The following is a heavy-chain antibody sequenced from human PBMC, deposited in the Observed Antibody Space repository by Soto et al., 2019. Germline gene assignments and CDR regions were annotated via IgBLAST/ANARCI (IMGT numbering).Heavy chain of an antibody. J-gene: IGHJ4*02. CDR2: ISSSSSYI. D-gene: IGHD1-26*01. V-gene: IGHV3-21*01. Sequence: KPGGSLRLSCAASGFTFSSYSMNWVRQAPGKGLEWVSSISSSSSYIYYADSVKGRFTISRDNAKNSLYLQMNSLRAEDTAVYYCARLVGATARLPADYWGQGTLVTVSS. CDR3: ARLVGATARLPADY. CDR1: GFTFSSYS.